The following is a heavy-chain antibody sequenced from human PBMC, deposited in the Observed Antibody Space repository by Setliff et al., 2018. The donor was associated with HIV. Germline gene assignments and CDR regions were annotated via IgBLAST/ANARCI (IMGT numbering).Heavy chain of an antibody. CDR2: ISGSSNYI. Sequence: GGSLRLSCAGSGFSFSSYRLNWVRQAPGKGLEWVSSISGSSNYIYYADSLKGRFIVSRDNAKKSLYLQMNSLRVENTAVYYCARVQGGGYCSGGSCYPFDYWGQGTQVTVSS. V-gene: IGHV3-21*01. CDR3: ARVQGGGYCSGGSCYPFDY. D-gene: IGHD2-15*01. J-gene: IGHJ4*02. CDR1: GFSFSSYR.